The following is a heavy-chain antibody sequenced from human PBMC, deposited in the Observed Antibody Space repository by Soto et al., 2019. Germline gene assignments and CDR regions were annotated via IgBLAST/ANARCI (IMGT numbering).Heavy chain of an antibody. V-gene: IGHV4-30-4*01. J-gene: IGHJ4*01. Sequence: SETLSHTCTVSGGSISSGNYYWSWIRQPPGKGLEWIGFISYSGTTHYSASLRSRVSISVDTSKNQFSLDLSSVTAADTAVYYCSTLGSSVTGLYYFDYCSQRTLVTVSS. CDR2: ISYSGTT. CDR3: STLGSSVTGLYYFDY. D-gene: IGHD1-26*01. CDR1: GGSISSGNYY.